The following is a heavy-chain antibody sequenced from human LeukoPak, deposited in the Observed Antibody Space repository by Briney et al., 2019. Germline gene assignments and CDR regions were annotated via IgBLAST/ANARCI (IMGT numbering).Heavy chain of an antibody. CDR2: INTNTGNP. CDR1: GYTFTTYA. V-gene: IGHV7-4-1*02. D-gene: IGHD3-22*01. J-gene: IGHJ5*02. Sequence: GASVKVSCKASGYTFTTYAMNWVRQAPGQGLEWMGWINTNTGNPTYAQGFTGRFVFSLDTSVSTTYLQISSLEAEDTAVYYCARGDYYDSSGYLYPWGQGTLVTVSS. CDR3: ARGDYYDSSGYLYP.